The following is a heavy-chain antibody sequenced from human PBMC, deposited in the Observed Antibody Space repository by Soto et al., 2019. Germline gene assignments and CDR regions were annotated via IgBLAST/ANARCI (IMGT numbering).Heavy chain of an antibody. J-gene: IGHJ3*02. Sequence: GGSLRLACAASGFTFSSYAMSWVRQAPGKGLEWVSALSGSGGSTYYADSVKGRFTISRDNSKNTLYLQMNSLRAEDTAVYYCAKDLALRYCTNGVCYPDAFDICGKGTMVTVSS. CDR3: AKDLALRYCTNGVCYPDAFDI. D-gene: IGHD2-8*01. CDR1: GFTFSSYA. CDR2: LSGSGGST. V-gene: IGHV3-23*01.